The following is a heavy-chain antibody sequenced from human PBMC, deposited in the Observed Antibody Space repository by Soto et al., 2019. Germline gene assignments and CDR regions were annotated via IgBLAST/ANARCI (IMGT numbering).Heavy chain of an antibody. CDR3: AKDGASYYYDSSGYRLDY. CDR2: ISYDGSNK. V-gene: IGHV3-30*18. Sequence: QVQLVESGGGVVQPGRSLRLSCAASGFTCSSYGMHWVRQAPGTGLEWVAVISYDGSNKYYADSVKGRFTISRDNSKNTLYLPTNSLRAEETAVSYCAKDGASYYYDSSGYRLDYWAQGTLVTVSS. J-gene: IGHJ4*02. D-gene: IGHD3-22*01. CDR1: GFTCSSYG.